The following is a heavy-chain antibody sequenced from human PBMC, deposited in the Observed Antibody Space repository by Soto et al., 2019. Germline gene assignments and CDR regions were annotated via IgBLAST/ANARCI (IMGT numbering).Heavy chain of an antibody. V-gene: IGHV4-59*01. CDR1: GGSISSYY. J-gene: IGHJ6*03. Sequence: SETLSLTCTVSGGSISSYYWSWIRQPPGKGLEWIGYIYYSGSTNYNPSLKSRVTISVDTSKNQFSLKLSSVTAADTAVYYCARTFYEYYYMDVRGKGTTVTVS. CDR2: IYYSGST. CDR3: ARTFYEYYYMDV.